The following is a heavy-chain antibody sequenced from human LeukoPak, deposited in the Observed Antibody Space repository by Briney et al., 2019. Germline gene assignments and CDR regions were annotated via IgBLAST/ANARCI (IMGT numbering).Heavy chain of an antibody. Sequence: ASVKVSCKVSGYTLTELSMHWVRQAPGQGLEWMGWINPNSGGTNYAQKFQGRVTMTRDTSISTAYMELSRLRSDDTAVYYCARVTGDRRGHAFDIWGQGTMVTVSS. CDR1: GYTLTELS. CDR2: INPNSGGT. J-gene: IGHJ3*02. D-gene: IGHD7-27*01. V-gene: IGHV1-2*02. CDR3: ARVTGDRRGHAFDI.